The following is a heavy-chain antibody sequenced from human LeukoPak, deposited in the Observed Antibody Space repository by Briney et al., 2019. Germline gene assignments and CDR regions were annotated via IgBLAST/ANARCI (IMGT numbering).Heavy chain of an antibody. Sequence: SETLSLTCAVYGGSFSGYDWSWSRQLPGKGLEGIGEINHSGSTNYNPSLKSRVTISVDTSKNQFSLKLSSVTAADTAVYYCARGTRILTGYGYYFDYWGQGTLVTVSS. CDR3: ARGTRILTGYGYYFDY. V-gene: IGHV4-34*01. CDR1: GGSFSGYD. CDR2: INHSGST. D-gene: IGHD3-9*01. J-gene: IGHJ4*02.